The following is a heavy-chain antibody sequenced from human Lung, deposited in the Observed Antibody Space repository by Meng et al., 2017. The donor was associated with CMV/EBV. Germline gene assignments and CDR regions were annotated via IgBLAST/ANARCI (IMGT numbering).Heavy chain of an antibody. Sequence: SLRTNGLGVGWIRQPPGKALEWLALIYWDDYKRYSPSLKSRLTITKDTSKNQVVLTMTNMDPVDTATYYCARRPSSYYDSSGYFFADYWGQGTLVTVSS. CDR2: IYWDDYK. CDR3: ARRPSSYYDSSGYFFADY. CDR1: SLRTNGLG. J-gene: IGHJ4*02. V-gene: IGHV2-5*02. D-gene: IGHD3-22*01.